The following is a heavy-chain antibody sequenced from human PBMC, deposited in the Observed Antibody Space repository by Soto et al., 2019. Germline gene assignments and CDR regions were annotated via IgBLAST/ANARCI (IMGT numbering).Heavy chain of an antibody. D-gene: IGHD1-26*01. J-gene: IGHJ6*02. CDR2: INSDGSST. CDR1: GFTFSSYW. Sequence: GGSLRLSCAASGFTFSSYWMHWVRQAPGKGLVWVSRINSDGSSTSYADSVKGRFTISRDNAKNTLYLQMNSLRAEDTAVYYCARALEWELLYYYYYGMDVWGQGTTVTVSS. CDR3: ARALEWELLYYYYYGMDV. V-gene: IGHV3-74*01.